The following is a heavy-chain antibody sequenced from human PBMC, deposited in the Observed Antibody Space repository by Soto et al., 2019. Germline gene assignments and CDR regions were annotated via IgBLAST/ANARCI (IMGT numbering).Heavy chain of an antibody. CDR1: GFTFSSYA. D-gene: IGHD3-10*01. Sequence: GGSLRLSCAASGFTFSSYAMHWVRQAPGKGLEWVAVISYDGSNKYYADSVKGRFTISRDNSKNTLYLQMNSLRAEDTAVYYCARSGGSGSYYTKRTYYYYGMDVWGQGTTVTVS. CDR2: ISYDGSNK. V-gene: IGHV3-30-3*01. CDR3: ARSGGSGSYYTKRTYYYYGMDV. J-gene: IGHJ6*02.